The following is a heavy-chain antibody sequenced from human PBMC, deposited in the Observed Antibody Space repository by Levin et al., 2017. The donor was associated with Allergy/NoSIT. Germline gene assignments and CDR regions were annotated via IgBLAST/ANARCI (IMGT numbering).Heavy chain of an antibody. CDR2: ITHSGST. CDR1: GGSFRGYY. D-gene: IGHD2-2*01. V-gene: IGHV4-34*01. CDR3: AKSGRHDCSNTSCDGLRSWFDP. J-gene: IGHJ5*02. Sequence: SETLSLTCAIYGGSFRGYYWSWIRQPPGKGLKWIGEITHSGSTNYNPSLKSRVTISIDTSKNQFSLKLRSVPAADTAVYYCAKSGRHDCSNTSCDGLRSWFDPWGQGALVTVSS.